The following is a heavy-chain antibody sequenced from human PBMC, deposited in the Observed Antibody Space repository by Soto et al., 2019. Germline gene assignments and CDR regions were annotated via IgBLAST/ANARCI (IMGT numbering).Heavy chain of an antibody. V-gene: IGHV3-30-3*01. CDR2: ISYDGDNK. CDR3: ARPWGQLSTYYYGMDT. CDR1: GFTFRNYA. Sequence: QVQLVESGGGVVQPGRSLTLSCAASGFTFRNYAMHWVRQAPGKGLEWVATISYDGDNKYYTDSVKGQFTISRDNSKNAMYLQMNSLRPEDTGVYYCARPWGQLSTYYYGMDTWGQGTTVTVSS. J-gene: IGHJ6*02. D-gene: IGHD3-16*01.